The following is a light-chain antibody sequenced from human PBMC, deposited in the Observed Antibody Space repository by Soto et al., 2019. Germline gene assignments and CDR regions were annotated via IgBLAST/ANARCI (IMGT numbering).Light chain of an antibody. CDR3: QQRSTWPLT. V-gene: IGKV3-11*01. J-gene: IGKJ4*01. CDR1: QSISTY. Sequence: EIVVTQSPATLSLSPGERATLSCRASQSISTYLAWYQQKPGKATRLLIYDASNRATGIPARFSGSGSGTDFTLTISSLEPEDFAVYYCQQRSTWPLTFGGGTKVEIK. CDR2: DAS.